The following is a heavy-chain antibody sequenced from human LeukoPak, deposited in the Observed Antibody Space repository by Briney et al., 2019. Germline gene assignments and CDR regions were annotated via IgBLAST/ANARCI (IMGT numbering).Heavy chain of an antibody. CDR3: ARDLLPSIAAAGSDY. CDR1: RFIFSDYY. Sequence: GGSLRLSCAASRFIFSDYYISWLRQAPGTGLEWVSYISPSGTTIYYADSVKGRFTISRDNAKNSLYLQMNSLRAEDTAVYYCARDLLPSIAAAGSDYWGQGTLVTVSS. J-gene: IGHJ4*02. CDR2: ISPSGTTI. D-gene: IGHD6-13*01. V-gene: IGHV3-11*04.